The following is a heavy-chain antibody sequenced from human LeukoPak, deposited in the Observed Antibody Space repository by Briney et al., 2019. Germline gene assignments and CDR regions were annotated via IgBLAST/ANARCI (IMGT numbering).Heavy chain of an antibody. D-gene: IGHD2/OR15-2a*01. J-gene: IGHJ4*02. CDR3: ARESGPTFHFDY. CDR2: IVPIFGTA. V-gene: IGHV1-69*13. CDR1: GGTFSSYA. Sequence: ASVKVSCKASGGTFSSYAISWVRQAPGQGLEWMGGIVPIFGTANYAQKFQGRVTITADESTSTAYMELSSLRSEDTAVYYCARESGPTFHFDYWGQGTLVTVSS.